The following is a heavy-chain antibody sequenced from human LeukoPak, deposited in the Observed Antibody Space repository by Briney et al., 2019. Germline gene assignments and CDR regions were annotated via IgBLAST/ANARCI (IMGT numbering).Heavy chain of an antibody. J-gene: IGHJ5*02. CDR3: ARDRTGSSGWYHNWFDP. D-gene: IGHD6-19*01. CDR2: INPNSGGT. V-gene: IGHV1-2*02. CDR1: AYTFTDYY. Sequence: ASVKVSCKTSAYTFTDYYIHWVRQAPGQGLEWMGWINPNSGGTNYAQKFQGRVTMTRDTSISTASMELSRLRSDDTAVYYCARDRTGSSGWYHNWFDPWGQGTLVTVSS.